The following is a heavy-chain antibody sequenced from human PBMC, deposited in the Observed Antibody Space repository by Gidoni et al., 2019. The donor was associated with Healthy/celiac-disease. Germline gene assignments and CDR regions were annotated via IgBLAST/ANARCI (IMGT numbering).Heavy chain of an antibody. CDR1: GGSISSINW. J-gene: IGHJ4*02. V-gene: IGHV4-4*02. CDR2: IYHSGST. Sequence: VQLQESGPGLVKPSWTLSLTCAVSGGSISSINWWSWVRQPPGKGLEWIGEIYHSGSTNYNPSLKSRVTISVDKSKNQFSLKLSSVTAAGTAVYYCARDFSPTAVAGTGYFDYWGQGTLVTVSS. D-gene: IGHD6-19*01. CDR3: ARDFSPTAVAGTGYFDY.